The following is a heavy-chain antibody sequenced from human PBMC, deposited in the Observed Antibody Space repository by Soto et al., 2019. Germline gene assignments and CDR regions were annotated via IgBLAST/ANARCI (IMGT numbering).Heavy chain of an antibody. V-gene: IGHV3-23*01. CDR1: GFTFSGFTFSSYG. CDR2: ISGNGGVT. CDR3: ARAGTSEGPSYYYCMDV. Sequence: GGSLRLSCAASGFTFSGFTFSSYGMRWVRQAPGKGLEWVSAISGNGGVTYYADSVKGRFTISRDNSKNTLYLQMNSLTAEDTAIYYCARAGTSEGPSYYYCMDVWGKGTTVTVSS. J-gene: IGHJ6*03.